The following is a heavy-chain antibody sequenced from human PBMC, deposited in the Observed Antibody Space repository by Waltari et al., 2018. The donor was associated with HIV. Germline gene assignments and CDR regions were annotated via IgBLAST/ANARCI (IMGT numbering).Heavy chain of an antibody. V-gene: IGHV1-8*01. CDR2: INPNSGNT. Sequence: QVQLVQSGAEVRKPGASVKVSCKASGYTFTNYDINWVRQAPGQGLEWMGWINPNSGNTGYSHKFQGRVTMTRDTSRSTAYMELTSLTSEDTAVYHCSRGRGYSYGYSDLWGQGTLVTVSS. J-gene: IGHJ4*02. CDR1: GYTFTNYD. D-gene: IGHD5-18*01. CDR3: SRGRGYSYGYSDL.